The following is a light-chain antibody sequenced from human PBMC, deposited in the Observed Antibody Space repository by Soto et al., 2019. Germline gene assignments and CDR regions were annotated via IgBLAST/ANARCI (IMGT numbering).Light chain of an antibody. CDR1: QSIITY. J-gene: IGKJ4*01. CDR2: AAS. CDR3: QHSYRSPLT. V-gene: IGKV1-39*01. Sequence: DIQMTQSPSSLSASLGDRVTITCRASQSIITYLNWYQQKPGKAPKLLISAASSLQSGVPSRFSGSGSGTDFTLTISSLQPEDFATYYCQHSYRSPLTFGGGTKVEIK.